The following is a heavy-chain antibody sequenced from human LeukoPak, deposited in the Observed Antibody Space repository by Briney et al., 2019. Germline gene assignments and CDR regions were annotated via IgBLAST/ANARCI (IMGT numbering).Heavy chain of an antibody. J-gene: IGHJ4*02. CDR1: GLTFSRYA. CDR2: ISESGSGT. V-gene: IGHV3-23*01. Sequence: GGSLRLSCAVSGLTFSRYAMSWVRQAPGKGLEWVSAISESGSGTYYADSVKGRFTISRDNSKNTLYLQMNSLRAEDTAVYYCARGFDSSGYYWTFDYWGQGTLVTVSS. D-gene: IGHD3-22*01. CDR3: ARGFDSSGYYWTFDY.